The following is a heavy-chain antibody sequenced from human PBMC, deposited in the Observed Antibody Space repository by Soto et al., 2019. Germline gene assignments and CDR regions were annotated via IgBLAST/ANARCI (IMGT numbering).Heavy chain of an antibody. CDR2: IWYDGSNK. CDR1: GFTFSSYG. Sequence: QVQLVESGGGVVQPGRSLRLSCAASGFTFSSYGMHWVRQAPGKGLEWVAVIWYDGSNKYYADSVKGRFTISRDNSKNTLYLQMNSLRAEDTAVYYCARDSPSWPAALYYYYGMDVWGQGTTVTVSS. CDR3: ARDSPSWPAALYYYYGMDV. V-gene: IGHV3-33*01. J-gene: IGHJ6*02.